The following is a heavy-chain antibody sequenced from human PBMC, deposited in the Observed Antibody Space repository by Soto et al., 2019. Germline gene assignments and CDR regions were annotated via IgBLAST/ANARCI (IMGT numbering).Heavy chain of an antibody. CDR1: GFTFSSYG. V-gene: IGHV3-33*01. CDR2: IWYDGSNK. D-gene: IGHD6-13*01. CDR3: ARERDSSSWTREYGMDV. Sequence: GGSLRLSCAASGFTFSSYGMHWVRQAPGKGLEWVAVIWYDGSNKYYADSVKGRFTISRDNSKNTLYLQMNSLRAEDTAVYYCARERDSSSWTREYGMDVWGQGTTVTVSS. J-gene: IGHJ6*02.